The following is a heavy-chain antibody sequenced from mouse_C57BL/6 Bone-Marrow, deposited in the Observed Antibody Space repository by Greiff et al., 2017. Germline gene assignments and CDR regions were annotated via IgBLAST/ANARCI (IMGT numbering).Heavy chain of an antibody. CDR3: ARYYYGSYFDY. D-gene: IGHD1-1*01. V-gene: IGHV1-54*01. CDR1: GYAFTNYL. CDR2: INPGSGGT. J-gene: IGHJ2*01. Sequence: VQLHQSGAELVRPGTSVKVSCKASGYAFTNYLIEWVKQRPGQGLEWIGVINPGSGGTNYNEKFKGKATLTADKSSSTAYMQLSSLTSEDSAVYFCARYYYGSYFDYWGQGTTLTVSS.